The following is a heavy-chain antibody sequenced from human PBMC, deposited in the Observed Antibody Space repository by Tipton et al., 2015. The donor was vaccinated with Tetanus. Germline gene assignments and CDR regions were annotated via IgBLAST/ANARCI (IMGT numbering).Heavy chain of an antibody. CDR3: ARDRGDYIYYGMDV. CDR2: IDPNSGGT. Sequence: QLVQSGAEVKKPGASVKVSCKASGYTFTGYYIYWVRRAPGQGLEWMGWIDPNSGGTVYEQKFQGRVTMTRDTSIGTAYMELRSLRSDDTAVYYCARDRGDYIYYGMDVWGPGTTVTVS. V-gene: IGHV1-2*02. CDR1: GYTFTGYY. J-gene: IGHJ6*02. D-gene: IGHD3-22*01.